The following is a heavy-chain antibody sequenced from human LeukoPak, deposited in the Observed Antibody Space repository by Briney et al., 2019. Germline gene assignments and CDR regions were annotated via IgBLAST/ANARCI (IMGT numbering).Heavy chain of an antibody. V-gene: IGHV4-39*07. D-gene: IGHD2-21*02. Sequence: SETLSLTCTVSGGSISSSSYYWGWIRQPPGKGLEWIGSIYYSGSTYYNPSLKSRVTMSVKTSKNQFSLKLSSMTAADTAVYYCVRVGDCGGDCYSDYWGQGTLVTVSS. J-gene: IGHJ4*02. CDR3: VRVGDCGGDCYSDY. CDR2: IYYSGST. CDR1: GGSISSSSYY.